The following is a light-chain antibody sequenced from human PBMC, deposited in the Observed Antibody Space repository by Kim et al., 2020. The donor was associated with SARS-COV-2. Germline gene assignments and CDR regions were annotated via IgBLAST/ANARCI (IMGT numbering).Light chain of an antibody. Sequence: QSALTQPASVSGSPGQSITISCTGTSSDVGGYHYVSWYQQHPGKAPKLMIYDVSDRPSGVSNRFSGSKSGNTASLTISGLQAEDEADYYCSSYTSTSTPYVFGTGTKVTAL. J-gene: IGLJ1*01. V-gene: IGLV2-14*03. CDR1: SSDVGGYHY. CDR3: SSYTSTSTPYV. CDR2: DVS.